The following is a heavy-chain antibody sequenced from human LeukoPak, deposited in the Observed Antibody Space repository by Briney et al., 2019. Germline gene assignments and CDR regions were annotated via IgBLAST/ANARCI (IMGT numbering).Heavy chain of an antibody. D-gene: IGHD4-17*01. J-gene: IGHJ4*02. Sequence: GGSLRLSCAASGFTFSSYAMTWVRQAPGKGLEWVSSINNLGTDTHYADSVKGRYTISRDNSKNTLYLQINSLSADDTAVYYCAAAVTTGRAEHYWGQGTLVTVSS. CDR3: AAAVTTGRAEHY. V-gene: IGHV3-23*01. CDR2: INNLGTDT. CDR1: GFTFSSYA.